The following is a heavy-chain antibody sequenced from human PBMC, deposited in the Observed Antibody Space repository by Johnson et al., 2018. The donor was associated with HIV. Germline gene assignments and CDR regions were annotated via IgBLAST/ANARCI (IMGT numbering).Heavy chain of an antibody. CDR2: IYSGCTT. CDR3: AREGGPPKLAFDI. D-gene: IGHD3-16*01. Sequence: EVPLVESGGGLVHPGGSLRLSCAASGFTVSINYMTWVRQAPGKRLEWVSVIYSGCTTYNADSVKGRFTISRDNSKNTLYLQMNSLRAEDTAVYYCAREGGPPKLAFDIWGQGTMVTVSS. V-gene: IGHV3-66*01. CDR1: GFTVSINY. J-gene: IGHJ3*02.